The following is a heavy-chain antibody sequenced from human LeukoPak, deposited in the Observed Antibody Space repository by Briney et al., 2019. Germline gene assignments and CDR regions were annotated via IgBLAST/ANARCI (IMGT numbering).Heavy chain of an antibody. V-gene: IGHV1-69*13. CDR3: ARDPFRYCSGGSCYGAPDY. D-gene: IGHD2-15*01. Sequence: SVKVTCKASGGTFSSYAISWVRQAPGQWLEWMGGIIPIFGTANYAQKFQGRVTITADESTSTAYMELSSLRSEDTAVYYCARDPFRYCSGGSCYGAPDYWGQGTLVTVSS. J-gene: IGHJ4*02. CDR2: IIPIFGTA. CDR1: GGTFSSYA.